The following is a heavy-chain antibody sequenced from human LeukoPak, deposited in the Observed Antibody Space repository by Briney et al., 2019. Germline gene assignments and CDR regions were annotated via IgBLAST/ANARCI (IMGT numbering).Heavy chain of an antibody. J-gene: IGHJ4*02. Sequence: ASVKVSCKASGYTFTSYGISWVRQAPGQGLEWMGWISAYNGNTNYAQKLQGRVTMTTDTFTSTAYMELRSLRSDDTAVYYCAREGYYYDSSGYSLYYFDYWGQGTLVTVSS. CDR1: GYTFTSYG. CDR2: ISAYNGNT. V-gene: IGHV1-18*01. D-gene: IGHD3-22*01. CDR3: AREGYYYDSSGYSLYYFDY.